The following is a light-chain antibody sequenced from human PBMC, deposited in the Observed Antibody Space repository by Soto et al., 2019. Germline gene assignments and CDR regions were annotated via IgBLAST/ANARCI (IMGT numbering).Light chain of an antibody. V-gene: IGLV2-14*01. CDR2: DVS. CDR1: SSDVGGYNY. J-gene: IGLJ2*01. CDR3: SSYTSGSTLVV. Sequence: SALTQPASVSGSPGQSITISCTGTSSDVGGYNYVSWYQQHPGKAPKLMIYDVSNRPSEVSNRFSGSKSGNTASLTISGLQAEDEGNYYCSSYTSGSTLVVFGGGTKLTVL.